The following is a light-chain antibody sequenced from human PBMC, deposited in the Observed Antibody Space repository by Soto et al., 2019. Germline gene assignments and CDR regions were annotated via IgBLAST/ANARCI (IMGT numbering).Light chain of an antibody. CDR1: QSISSW. CDR2: QAS. J-gene: IGKJ1*01. Sequence: DIQMTQSPSTLSASVGDRVTITCRASQSISSWLAWYQQKPGKAPKLLIYQASSLESGVPSTFSGSGSGTDLTLTINSLQSDDFATYDCQQYHIRGTCGQGTKGEIK. CDR3: QQYHIRGT. V-gene: IGKV1-5*03.